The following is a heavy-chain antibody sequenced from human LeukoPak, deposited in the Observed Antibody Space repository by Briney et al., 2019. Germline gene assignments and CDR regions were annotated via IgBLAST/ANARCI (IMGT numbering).Heavy chain of an antibody. CDR3: ARVYATYYYDSSGYFQFDP. J-gene: IGHJ5*02. Sequence: GGSLRLSCAASGFTFSSYWMHWVRQAPGKGLVWASRINSDGSSTSYADSVKGRFTISRDNAKNTLYLQMNSLRAEDTAVYYCARVYATYYYDSSGYFQFDPWGQGTLVTVSS. CDR2: INSDGSST. V-gene: IGHV3-74*01. CDR1: GFTFSSYW. D-gene: IGHD3-22*01.